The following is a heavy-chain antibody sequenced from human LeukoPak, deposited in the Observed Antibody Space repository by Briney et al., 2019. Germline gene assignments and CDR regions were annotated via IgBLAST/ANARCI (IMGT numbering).Heavy chain of an antibody. CDR1: GFXVSSNY. CDR2: IYSGGST. CDR3: ARATYYYDSSGYYVFYFDN. V-gene: IGHV3-53*01. Sequence: GGSLRLSCAASGFXVSSNYMSWVRQAPGKGLEWVSVIYSGGSTYYADSVKGRFTISRDNSKNTLYLQMNSLRAEDTAVYYCARATYYYDSSGYYVFYFDNWGQGTLVTVSS. D-gene: IGHD3-22*01. J-gene: IGHJ4*02.